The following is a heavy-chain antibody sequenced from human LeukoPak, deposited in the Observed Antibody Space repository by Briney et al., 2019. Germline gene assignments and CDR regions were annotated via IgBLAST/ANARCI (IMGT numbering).Heavy chain of an antibody. D-gene: IGHD1-20*01. CDR1: GGSISSSSYY. V-gene: IGHV4-39*01. Sequence: SETLSLTCTVSGGSISSSSYYWGWIRQPPGKGLEWIGSIYYSGSTYYNPSLKSRVTISVDTSKNQFSLKLSSVTAADTAVYYCARLNNWNDAGKLDYWGQGTLVTVSS. CDR3: ARLNNWNDAGKLDY. CDR2: IYYSGST. J-gene: IGHJ4*02.